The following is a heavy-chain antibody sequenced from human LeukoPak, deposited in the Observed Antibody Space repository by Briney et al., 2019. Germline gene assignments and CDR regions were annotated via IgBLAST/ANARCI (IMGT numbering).Heavy chain of an antibody. D-gene: IGHD2-2*01. CDR3: AREASDIVVVPAANPYYYYYGMDV. CDR2: IIPIFGTA. Sequence: SVKASCKASGGTFSSYAISWVRQAPGQGLEWMGGIIPIFGTANYAQKFQGRVTITADESTSTAYMELSSLRSEDTAVYYCAREASDIVVVPAANPYYYYYGMDVWGKGTTVTVSS. J-gene: IGHJ6*04. CDR1: GGTFSSYA. V-gene: IGHV1-69*13.